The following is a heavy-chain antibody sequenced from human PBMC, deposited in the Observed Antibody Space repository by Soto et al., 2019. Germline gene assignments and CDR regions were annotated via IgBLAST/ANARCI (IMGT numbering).Heavy chain of an antibody. CDR1: GGSISNGGYY. CDR2: IYFSGST. CDR3: ERDSHSQQPNHRWGGGYMDV. V-gene: IGHV4-31*11. J-gene: IGHJ6*03. Sequence: QLQLQESGPGLVKPSQTLSLTCAVSGGSISNGGYYWSWIRQHPGKGLEWIVFIYFSGSTYYNTSLKSRVTISVATPKMQFTRKRSYVTAADTAVYYWERDSHSQQPNHRWGGGYMDVWGEGTTVTVSS. D-gene: IGHD6-13*01.